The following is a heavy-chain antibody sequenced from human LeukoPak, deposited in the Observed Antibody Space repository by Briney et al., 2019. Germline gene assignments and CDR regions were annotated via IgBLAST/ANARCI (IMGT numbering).Heavy chain of an antibody. D-gene: IGHD5-12*01. CDR3: ARDRGYSGFTRSFDY. Sequence: PGGSLRLSCAASGFTFSNYGMSWVRQAPGKGLEWVSAITESGGDTYYADSVKGRFTISRDNSKNTLYQQMNSLRAEDTAVYYCARDRGYSGFTRSFDYWGQGTLVTVSS. CDR2: ITESGGDT. CDR1: GFTFSNYG. J-gene: IGHJ4*02. V-gene: IGHV3-23*01.